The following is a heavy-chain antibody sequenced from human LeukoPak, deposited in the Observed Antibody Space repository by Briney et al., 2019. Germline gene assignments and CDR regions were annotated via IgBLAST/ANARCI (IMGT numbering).Heavy chain of an antibody. CDR2: IYPGDSDT. J-gene: IGHJ1*01. V-gene: IGHV5-51*01. CDR3: TSPPYYGSGPR. D-gene: IGHD3-10*01. Sequence: GESLKISCKGSGYSFTSYWIGWVRQMPGKGLEWMGIIYPGDSDTRYSPSFQGQVTISADKSISTAYLHWSSLEPSDPAMYYCTSPPYYGSGPRWGQGTLVTVPS. CDR1: GYSFTSYW.